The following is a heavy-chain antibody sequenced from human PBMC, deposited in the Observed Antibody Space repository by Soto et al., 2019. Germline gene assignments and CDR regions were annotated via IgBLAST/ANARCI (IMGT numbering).Heavy chain of an antibody. CDR3: AREGAASYSYYYGTDV. V-gene: IGHV4-30-4*01. Sequence: SETLSLTCTVSGGSISSGDSYWSWIRQSPGKGLEWIGYIYYRGSPFYNPSLESRVTISVDTSKNQFSLKLNSVTAADTAVYYCAREGAASYSYYYGTDVWGQGTTVTVSS. J-gene: IGHJ6*02. D-gene: IGHD3-16*01. CDR1: GGSISSGDSY. CDR2: IYYRGSP.